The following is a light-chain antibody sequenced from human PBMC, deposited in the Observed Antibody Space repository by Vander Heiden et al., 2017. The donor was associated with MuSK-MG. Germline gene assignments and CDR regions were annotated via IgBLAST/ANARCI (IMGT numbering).Light chain of an antibody. CDR3: QQYGSSPVT. CDR1: QSITSDY. V-gene: IGKV3-20*01. CDR2: GAS. Sequence: EIVLTQSPDILSSSPGDKATPSCTASQSITSDYLAWYRQKPGQAPRLLIYGASFRATGIPDRFSGSGSGRDFTLTIDRLEPEDFAMYYCQQYGSSPVTFGGGTKV. J-gene: IGKJ4*01.